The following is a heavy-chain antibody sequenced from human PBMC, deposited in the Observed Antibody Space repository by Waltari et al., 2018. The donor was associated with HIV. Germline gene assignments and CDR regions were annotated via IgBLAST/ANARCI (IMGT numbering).Heavy chain of an antibody. CDR1: GFTFSSYG. D-gene: IGHD3-3*01. J-gene: IGHJ6*02. CDR2: IRYDGSNK. V-gene: IGHV3-30*02. CDR3: AKGFTYYDFWSGPYYYYGMDV. Sequence: QVQLVESGGGVVQPGGSLRLSCAASGFTFSSYGMHWVRQAPGKGLEWVAFIRYDGSNKYYADSVKGRFTISRDNSKNTLYLQMNSLRAEDTAVYYCAKGFTYYDFWSGPYYYYGMDVWGQGTTVTVSS.